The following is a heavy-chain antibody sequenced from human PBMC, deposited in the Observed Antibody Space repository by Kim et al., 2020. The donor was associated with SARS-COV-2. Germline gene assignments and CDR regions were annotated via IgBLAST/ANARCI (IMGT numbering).Heavy chain of an antibody. D-gene: IGHD6-6*01. V-gene: IGHV3-23*01. Sequence: GGSLRLSCADSGFTFSSYAMSWVRQAPGKGLEWVSAISGSGGSTYYADSVKGRFTIPRDNSKNTLYQQMNSLRAEDKAVYYCAKDHSSSPRPQRYYYYGMDVWGQGTAVTVSS. J-gene: IGHJ6*02. CDR3: AKDHSSSPRPQRYYYYGMDV. CDR2: ISGSGGST. CDR1: GFTFSSYA.